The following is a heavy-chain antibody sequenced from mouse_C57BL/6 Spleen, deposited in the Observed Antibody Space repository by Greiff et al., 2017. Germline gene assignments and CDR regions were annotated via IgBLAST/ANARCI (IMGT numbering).Heavy chain of an antibody. CDR1: GFTFSSYA. V-gene: IGHV5-9-1*02. D-gene: IGHD2-3*01. Sequence: VQLQESGEGLVKPGGSLKLSCAASGFTFSSYAMSWVRQTPGKRLEWVAYISSGGDYIYYADTVKGRFTISRDNARNTLYLQMSSLKSEDTAMYYCTREGRDGFLWGQGTLVTVSA. J-gene: IGHJ3*01. CDR3: TREGRDGFL. CDR2: ISSGGDYI.